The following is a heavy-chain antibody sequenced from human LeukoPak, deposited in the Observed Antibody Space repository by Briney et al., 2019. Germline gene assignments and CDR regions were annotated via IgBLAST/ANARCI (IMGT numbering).Heavy chain of an antibody. CDR1: GYTSTGYY. J-gene: IGHJ4*02. CDR2: INPNSGGT. D-gene: IGHD6-6*01. CDR3: AREGPIAARKPETFDY. Sequence: ASVKVSCKASGYTSTGYYMHWVRQAPGQGLEWMGWINPNSGGTNYAQKFQGRVTVTRDTSISTAYMELSRLRSDDTAVYYCAREGPIAARKPETFDYWGQGTLVTVSS. V-gene: IGHV1-2*02.